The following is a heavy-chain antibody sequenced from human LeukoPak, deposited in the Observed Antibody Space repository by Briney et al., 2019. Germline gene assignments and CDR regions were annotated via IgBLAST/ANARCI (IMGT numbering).Heavy chain of an antibody. CDR1: GFTFSTYA. CDR3: TGGDFTGY. V-gene: IGHV3-7*04. J-gene: IGHJ4*02. Sequence: PGGSLRLSCAASGFTFSTYAMNWVRQAPGKGLEWVANIKQDGSEKHYVDSVKGRFTISRDNAKNSLFLQMNSLRAEDTAVYYCTGGDFTGYWGQGTLVTVSS. CDR2: IKQDGSEK. D-gene: IGHD2-21*02.